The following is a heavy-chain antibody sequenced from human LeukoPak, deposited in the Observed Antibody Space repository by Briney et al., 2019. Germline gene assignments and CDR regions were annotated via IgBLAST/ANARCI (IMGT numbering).Heavy chain of an antibody. CDR1: GYTFTSYG. Sequence: ASVTVSFKATGYTFTSYGISLVRQAPGQGLEWMGFISPYNGNTNYSHKLQGRVTITTDTSTSTAYMELRSLRSDDSAVYYCARERYYDFWSGYYDPLSYYSMEVWGKGTTVTVSS. CDR2: ISPYNGNT. J-gene: IGHJ6*03. V-gene: IGHV1-18*01. CDR3: ARERYYDFWSGYYDPLSYYSMEV. D-gene: IGHD3-3*01.